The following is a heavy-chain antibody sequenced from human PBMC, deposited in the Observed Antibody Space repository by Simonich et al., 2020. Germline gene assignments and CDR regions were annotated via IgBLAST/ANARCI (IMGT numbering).Heavy chain of an antibody. CDR2: IYPGDSAT. CDR3: VRPDSGYDYFDY. V-gene: IGHV5-51*03. D-gene: IGHD5-12*01. CDR1: GYSFTSYW. J-gene: IGHJ4*02. Sequence: EVQLVQSGAEVKKPGESLKISCKGSGYSFTSYWSGWVRQRPGKGLEWERIIYPGDSATSNNPSFQGQVTISADKSISTAYLQWSSLKASDTAMYYCVRPDSGYDYFDYWGQGTLVTVSS.